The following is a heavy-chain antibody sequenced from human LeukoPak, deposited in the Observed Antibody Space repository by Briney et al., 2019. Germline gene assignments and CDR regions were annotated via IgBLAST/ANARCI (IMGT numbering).Heavy chain of an antibody. CDR3: AIMGGYDPFDY. Sequence: APVKVSCKASGYTFTSYDINWVRQATGQGLEWMGWMNPNSGNTGYAQKFQGRVTMARNTSISTAYMELSSLRSEDTAVYYCAIMGGYDPFDYWGQGTLVTVSS. J-gene: IGHJ4*02. CDR2: MNPNSGNT. D-gene: IGHD5-12*01. V-gene: IGHV1-8*01. CDR1: GYTFTSYD.